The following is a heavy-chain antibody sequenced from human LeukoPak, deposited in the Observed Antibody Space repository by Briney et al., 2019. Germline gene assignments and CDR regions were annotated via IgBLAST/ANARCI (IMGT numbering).Heavy chain of an antibody. J-gene: IGHJ4*02. CDR1: GGTFSSYA. Sequence: GASVKVSCKASGGTFSSYAISWVRQAPGQGLEWMGRIIPILGIANYAQKFQGRVTITADKSTSTAYMELSSLRSEDTAVYYYARDLVGYYGSGSLDYWGQGTLVTVSS. CDR3: ARDLVGYYGSGSLDY. V-gene: IGHV1-69*04. D-gene: IGHD3-10*01. CDR2: IIPILGIA.